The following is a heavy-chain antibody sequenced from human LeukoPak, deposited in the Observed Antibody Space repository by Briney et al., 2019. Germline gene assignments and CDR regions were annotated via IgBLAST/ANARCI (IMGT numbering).Heavy chain of an antibody. Sequence: PSETLSLTCAVYGESFSGYYWSWIRQPPGKGLEWIGEINHSGSTNYNPSLKSRVTISVDTSKNQFSLKLSSVTAADTAVYYCARLIGTRPPFDYWGQGTLVTVSS. CDR3: ARLIGTRPPFDY. J-gene: IGHJ4*02. V-gene: IGHV4-34*01. CDR1: GESFSGYY. CDR2: INHSGST.